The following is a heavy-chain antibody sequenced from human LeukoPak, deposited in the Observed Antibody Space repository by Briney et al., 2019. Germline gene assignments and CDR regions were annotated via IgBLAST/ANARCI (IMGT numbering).Heavy chain of an antibody. J-gene: IGHJ3*02. Sequence: PGGSLRLSCAASGFTFSSYWMDWVRQAPGKGLVWVSRINSDGSSTSYADSVKGRFTISRDNAKNTLYLQMNSLRAEDTAVYYCARGGAYSSGPRGSHGAFDIWGQGTMVTVSS. V-gene: IGHV3-74*01. CDR1: GFTFSSYW. CDR2: INSDGSST. CDR3: ARGGAYSSGPRGSHGAFDI. D-gene: IGHD6-19*01.